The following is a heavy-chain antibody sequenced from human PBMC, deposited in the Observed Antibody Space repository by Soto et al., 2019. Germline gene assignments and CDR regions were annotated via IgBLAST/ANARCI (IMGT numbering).Heavy chain of an antibody. J-gene: IGHJ4*02. CDR3: ASHRTFWPFDY. CDR1: GGSISSYY. Sequence: LETLSLTCTVPGGSISSYYWSWMRQPPGKGLEWIASISYSDGSFYNSSLKSRLTISVDTSKNQFSLSLRSVTAADTAVYYCASHRTFWPFDYWGQGTVVTVSS. V-gene: IGHV4-39*01. CDR2: ISYSDGS. D-gene: IGHD2-8*01.